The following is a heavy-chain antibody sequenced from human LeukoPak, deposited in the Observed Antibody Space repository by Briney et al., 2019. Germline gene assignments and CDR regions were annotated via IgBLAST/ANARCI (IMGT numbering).Heavy chain of an antibody. CDR3: ARRLRRWAPTYRWYFDL. Sequence: SETLSLTCAVYGGSFSGYYWSWIRQPPGKGLEWIGEINHSGSTNYNPSLKSRVTISVDTSKNQFSLKLSSVTAADTAVYYCARRLRRWAPTYRWYFDLWGRGTLVTVSS. D-gene: IGHD1-14*01. CDR2: INHSGST. CDR1: GGSFSGYY. V-gene: IGHV4-34*01. J-gene: IGHJ2*01.